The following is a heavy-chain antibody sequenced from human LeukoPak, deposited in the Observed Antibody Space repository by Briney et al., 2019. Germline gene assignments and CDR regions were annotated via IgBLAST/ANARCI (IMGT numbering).Heavy chain of an antibody. CDR1: GGSISSSSYY. D-gene: IGHD6-13*01. CDR2: IYYSGST. V-gene: IGHV4-39*01. Sequence: SETLSLTCTVSGGSISSSSYYWGWIRQPPGKGLEWIVSIYYSGSTYYNPSLKSRVTISVDTSKNQFSLKLSSVTAADTAVYYCASAPPGIAAAGYYYYYGMDVWGQGTTVTVSS. CDR3: ASAPPGIAAAGYYYYYGMDV. J-gene: IGHJ6*02.